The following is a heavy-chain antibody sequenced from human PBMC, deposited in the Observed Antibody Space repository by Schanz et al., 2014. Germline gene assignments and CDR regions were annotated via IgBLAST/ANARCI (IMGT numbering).Heavy chain of an antibody. J-gene: IGHJ6*03. CDR2: INPSGGGT. CDR1: GYTFVIYS. V-gene: IGHV1-46*03. D-gene: IGHD2-15*01. CDR3: ARAPKAQCSDNSCLRTLPTRRSSGLLMDV. Sequence: QVQLVQSGAEVKKPGASVQVSCQASGYTFVIYSMHWVRQAPGQGLDWMGIINPSGGGTSYALRCEERVTVTRDTSRSKVYREWSSLRSEDTAVYYCARAPKAQCSDNSCLRTLPTRRSSGLLMDV.